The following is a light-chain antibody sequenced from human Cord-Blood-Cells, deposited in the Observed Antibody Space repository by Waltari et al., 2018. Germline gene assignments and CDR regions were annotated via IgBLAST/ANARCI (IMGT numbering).Light chain of an antibody. V-gene: IGLV2-14*01. CDR3: SSYTSRSTLV. Sequence: QSALTQPASVSGSPGQSITISCTGTSSDVGGYNYVSWYQQHPGKAPKLMIYDVSNRPSGVSNRFSGSKSGNTASLTISGLQAEDEADYYCSSYTSRSTLVFGTGTKVTGL. CDR1: SSDVGGYNY. CDR2: DVS. J-gene: IGLJ1*01.